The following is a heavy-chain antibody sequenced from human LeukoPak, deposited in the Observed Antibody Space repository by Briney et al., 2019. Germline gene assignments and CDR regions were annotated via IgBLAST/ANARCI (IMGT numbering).Heavy chain of an antibody. D-gene: IGHD6-13*01. CDR1: GFSVSSNY. J-gene: IGHJ4*02. CDR3: ARDAAAQQLVHYFDY. Sequence: PGGSLRLSCAASGFSVSSNYMSWVRQAPGKGLEWVSLIYSGGSTYYADSVKGRFTISRDNSKNTLYLQMNSLRPEDTAVYYCARDAAAQQLVHYFDYWGQGTLVTVSS. CDR2: IYSGGST. V-gene: IGHV3-53*01.